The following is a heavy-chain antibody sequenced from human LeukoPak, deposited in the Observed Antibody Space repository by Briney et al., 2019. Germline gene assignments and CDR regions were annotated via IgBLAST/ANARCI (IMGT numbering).Heavy chain of an antibody. D-gene: IGHD1-26*01. J-gene: IGHJ4*02. Sequence: GGSLRLSCAASGFTFSSYSMNWVRQAPGKGLEWVSSISSSSSYIYYADSVKGRFTISRDNAKNSLYLQMNSLRAEDTAVYYCAKGSLGSLAGYFDYWGQGTLVTVSS. CDR3: AKGSLGSLAGYFDY. V-gene: IGHV3-21*04. CDR1: GFTFSSYS. CDR2: ISSSSSYI.